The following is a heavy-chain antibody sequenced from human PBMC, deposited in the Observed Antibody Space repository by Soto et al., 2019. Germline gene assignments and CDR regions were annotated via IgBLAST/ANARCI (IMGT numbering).Heavy chain of an antibody. J-gene: IGHJ4*02. CDR3: AKQQMGVIRALDY. CDR2: IRETGNT. Sequence: EVHILQSGGGLEQPGGSLRLSCAASGFTFSNYAMSWIRQAPGQGLEWVSTIRETGNTYYADSVRGRFATSTDNSENTLYLPMSSLRAEDTAVYYCAKQQMGVIRALDYWGQGTLVTVSS. D-gene: IGHD1-26*01. V-gene: IGHV3-23*01. CDR1: GFTFSNYA.